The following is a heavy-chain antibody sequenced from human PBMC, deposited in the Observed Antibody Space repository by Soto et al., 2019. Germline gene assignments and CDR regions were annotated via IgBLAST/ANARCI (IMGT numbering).Heavy chain of an antibody. CDR3: AADTGDYGYDSSGYYPYYFDY. J-gene: IGHJ4*02. CDR2: IVVGSGNT. D-gene: IGHD3-22*01. CDR1: GFTFTSSA. V-gene: IGHV1-58*01. Sequence: ASVKVSCKASGFTFTSSAVQWVRQARGQRLEWIGWIVVGSGNTNYAQKFQERVTITRDMSTSTAYMELSSLRSEDTAVYYCAADTGDYGYDSSGYYPYYFDYWGQGTLVTVSS.